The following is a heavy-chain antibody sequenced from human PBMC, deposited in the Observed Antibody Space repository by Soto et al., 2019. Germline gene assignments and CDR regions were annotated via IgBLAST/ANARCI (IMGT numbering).Heavy chain of an antibody. J-gene: IGHJ4*02. CDR1: GFTFTSYW. V-gene: IGHV3-74*01. D-gene: IGHD3-16*01. Sequence: EVQLAESGGGLVQPGGSLRISCAASGFTFTSYWMHWVRQTPGKGLVWVSRINTVGSTTAYADSVKGRFTISRDNAKNTVYLQMNSLRAEDMAVYYCARGGGNGEAGGMYWGQGTLVTVSS. CDR2: INTVGSTT. CDR3: ARGGGNGEAGGMY.